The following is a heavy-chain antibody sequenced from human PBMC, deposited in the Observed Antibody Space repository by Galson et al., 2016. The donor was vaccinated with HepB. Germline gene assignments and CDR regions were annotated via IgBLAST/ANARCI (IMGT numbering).Heavy chain of an antibody. D-gene: IGHD1-20*01. CDR2: IYSGGST. V-gene: IGHV3-53*01. CDR1: GFTVSHNY. CDR3: ASMTGTTPGGY. Sequence: SLRLSCAASGFTVSHNYMSWVRQAPGKGLEWVSLIYSGGSTYYADSVKGRFTTSRDNSKNTLYLQMNSLRAEDTAVCYCASMTGTTPGGYWGQGTLVTVSS. J-gene: IGHJ4*02.